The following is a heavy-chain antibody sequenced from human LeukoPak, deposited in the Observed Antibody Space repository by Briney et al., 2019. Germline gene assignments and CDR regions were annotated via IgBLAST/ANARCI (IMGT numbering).Heavy chain of an antibody. CDR2: IYYSGST. CDR1: GGSISGYY. CDR3: ASIASSLDY. D-gene: IGHD6-6*01. J-gene: IGHJ4*02. V-gene: IGHV4-59*01. Sequence: SETLSLTCTVSGGSISGYYWSWIRQPPGKGLEWIGYIYYSGSTNYNPSLKSRVTISVDTSKNQFSLKLSSVTAADTAVYYCASIASSLDYWGQGTLVTVSS.